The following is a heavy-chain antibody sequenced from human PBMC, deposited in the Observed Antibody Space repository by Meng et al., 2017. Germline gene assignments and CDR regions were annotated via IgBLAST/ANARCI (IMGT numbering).Heavy chain of an antibody. CDR1: GGSISSSSYY. V-gene: IGHV4-39*07. D-gene: IGHD1-1*01. J-gene: IGHJ4*02. Sequence: TLSLTCTVSGGSISSSSYYWGWIRQPPGKGLEWIGSIYYSGSTYYNPSLKSRVTISVDTSKNQFSLKLSSVTAADTAVYYCARDCINRGPATGTIDYWGQGTLVTVSS. CDR3: ARDCINRGPATGTIDY. CDR2: IYYSGST.